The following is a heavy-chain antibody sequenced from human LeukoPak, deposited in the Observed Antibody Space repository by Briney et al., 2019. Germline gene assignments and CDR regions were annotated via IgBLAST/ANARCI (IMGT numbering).Heavy chain of an antibody. Sequence: SVKVSCKASGGTFSSYAISWVRRAPGQGLEWGGGFIPIFGTANYAQKFQGRVTITADESTTTAYMELSSLRSEDTAVYYCARDNSVRDEAWWFNPWGQGTLVTVSS. CDR3: ARDNSVRDEAWWFNP. J-gene: IGHJ5*02. V-gene: IGHV1-69*13. D-gene: IGHD5-24*01. CDR1: GGTFSSYA. CDR2: FIPIFGTA.